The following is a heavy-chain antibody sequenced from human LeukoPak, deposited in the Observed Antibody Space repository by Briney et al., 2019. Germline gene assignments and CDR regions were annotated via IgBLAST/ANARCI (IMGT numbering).Heavy chain of an antibody. D-gene: IGHD3-10*01. J-gene: IGHJ4*02. V-gene: IGHV3-33*08. CDR3: ARGNFDETVKASDNYIYYFDY. Sequence: PGGSLRLSCVASGFTFSSYAMHWVRQTPGKGLEWVAVIWYDGSNKYYADSVKGRFTISRDNSKYTLYLQMNSLRAEDTAVYYCARGNFDETVKASDNYIYYFDYWGQGTLVTVSS. CDR1: GFTFSSYA. CDR2: IWYDGSNK.